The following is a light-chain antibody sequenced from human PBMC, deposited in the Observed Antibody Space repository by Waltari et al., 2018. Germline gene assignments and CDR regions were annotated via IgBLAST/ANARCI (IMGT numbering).Light chain of an antibody. V-gene: IGLV3-19*01. Sequence: SSELPQDPAVSVALGQTVTITCPGASLRTSYASWYQQKSGQAPILVLYGKNKRPSGIPDRFSGYNSESTTSLTITGAQAEDEAEYYCSSRDSSASHVLFAGGTKLTVL. CDR2: GKN. J-gene: IGLJ2*01. CDR1: SLRTSY. CDR3: SSRDSSASHVL.